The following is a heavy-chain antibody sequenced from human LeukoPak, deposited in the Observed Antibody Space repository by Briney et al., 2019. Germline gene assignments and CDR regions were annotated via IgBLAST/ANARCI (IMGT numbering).Heavy chain of an antibody. CDR1: GFTFSSYS. J-gene: IGHJ4*02. D-gene: IGHD3-22*01. CDR3: ARNQTPRYDSSGYSDY. V-gene: IGHV3-21*06. Sequence: GGSLRLSCAASGFTFSSYSMNWVRQAPGKELEWVSSISSGSIYIFYADSVKGRFTISRDDAKNSLYLQMNSLRVEDAAVYYCARNQTPRYDSSGYSDYWGQGTLVTVSS. CDR2: ISSGSIYI.